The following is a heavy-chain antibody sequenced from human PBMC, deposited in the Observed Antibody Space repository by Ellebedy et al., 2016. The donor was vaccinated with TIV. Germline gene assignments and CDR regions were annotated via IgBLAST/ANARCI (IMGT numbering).Heavy chain of an antibody. CDR3: AREGYDRTRGLDV. J-gene: IGHJ6*02. CDR2: IWYDGSNE. Sequence: GESLKISCAASGFIFRSYGMHWVRQAPGKGLEWVAVIWYDGSNETYADSVKGRITISRDNSKNTLYLQMNSLRAEDTAVYYCAREGYDRTRGLDVWGQGTTVTVSS. V-gene: IGHV3-33*01. D-gene: IGHD3-22*01. CDR1: GFIFRSYG.